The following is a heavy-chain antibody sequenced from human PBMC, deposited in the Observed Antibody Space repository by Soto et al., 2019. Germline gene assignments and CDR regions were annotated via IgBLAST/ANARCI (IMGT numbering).Heavy chain of an antibody. CDR1: GFTFSSYA. CDR3: AKDLGVSSTSCYCAFDI. D-gene: IGHD2-2*01. J-gene: IGHJ3*02. CDR2: ISGSGGST. Sequence: GGSLRLSCAASGFTFSSYAMSWVRQAPGKGLEWVSAISGSGGSTYYADSVKGRFTISRDNSKNTLYLQMNSLGAEDTAVYYCAKDLGVSSTSCYCAFDIWGQGTMVTVSS. V-gene: IGHV3-23*01.